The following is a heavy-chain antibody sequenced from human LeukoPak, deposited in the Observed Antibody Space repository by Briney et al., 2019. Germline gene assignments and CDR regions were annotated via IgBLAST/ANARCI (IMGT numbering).Heavy chain of an antibody. CDR2: IRSKAYGGTT. CDR1: GFTFSNYN. J-gene: IGHJ4*02. V-gene: IGHV3-49*04. Sequence: GGSLRLSCAASGFTFSNYNMNWVRQAPGKGLEWVGFIRSKAYGGTTEYAASVKGRFTISRDDSKSIAYLQMNSLKTEDTAVYYCTRDQTPYYWGQGTLVTVSS. CDR3: TRDQTPYY.